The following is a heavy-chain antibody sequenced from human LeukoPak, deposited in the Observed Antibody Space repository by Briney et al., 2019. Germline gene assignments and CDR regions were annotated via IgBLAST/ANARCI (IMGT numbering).Heavy chain of an antibody. CDR3: ARARYYYDSSGYPLLDY. V-gene: IGHV1-18*01. CDR2: ISAYNGNT. Sequence: GASVKVSCKASGYTFTSYGISWVRQAPGQGLEWVGWISAYNGNTNYAQKLQGRVTMTTDTSTSTAYMELRSLRSDDTAVYYCARARYYYDSSGYPLLDYWGQGTLVTVSS. J-gene: IGHJ4*02. D-gene: IGHD3-22*01. CDR1: GYTFTSYG.